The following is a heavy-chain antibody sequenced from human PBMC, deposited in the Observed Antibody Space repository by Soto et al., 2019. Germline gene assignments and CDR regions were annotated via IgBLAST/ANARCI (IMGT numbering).Heavy chain of an antibody. V-gene: IGHV3-23*01. CDR2: IKSDGTST. J-gene: IGHJ4*02. CDR3: AQLGLMSFSHKHYFNH. Sequence: PGGSLRLSCVASGFSFDNYGMSWVRQAPGEGLEWVSAIKSDGTSTYYAAYVEDRFTISRDNSKNTLYLQLNSLRAEDTAVYYCAQLGLMSFSHKHYFNHWGRGTLVTVSS. D-gene: IGHD3-3*02. CDR1: GFSFDNYG.